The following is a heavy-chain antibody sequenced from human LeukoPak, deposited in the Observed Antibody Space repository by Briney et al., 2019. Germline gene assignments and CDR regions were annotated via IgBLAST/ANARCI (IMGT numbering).Heavy chain of an antibody. CDR2: IIPILGIA. CDR3: ARDDCSGGSCYAPPEWFDP. Sequence: GASVTVSSTASGGTFSSYAISWVRQAPGQGLEWMGRIIPILGIANYAQKFQGRVTITADKSTSTAYMELSSLRSEDTAVYYCARDDCSGGSCYAPPEWFDPWGQGTLVTVSS. V-gene: IGHV1-69*04. CDR1: GGTFSSYA. J-gene: IGHJ5*02. D-gene: IGHD2-15*01.